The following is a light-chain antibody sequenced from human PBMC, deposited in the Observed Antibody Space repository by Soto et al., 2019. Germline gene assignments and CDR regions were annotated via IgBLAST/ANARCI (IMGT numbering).Light chain of an antibody. V-gene: IGKV1-5*01. CDR3: QQYNGYPYT. J-gene: IGKJ2*01. Sequence: DIQMTQSPSTLSASVGDRVTITCRAGQTINTWLAWYQQKPGQAPKLLIYDASSLECGVPSRFSGSGSGAEFTLTISSLQPDDFATYYCQQYNGYPYTFGQGTMLEIK. CDR2: DAS. CDR1: QTINTW.